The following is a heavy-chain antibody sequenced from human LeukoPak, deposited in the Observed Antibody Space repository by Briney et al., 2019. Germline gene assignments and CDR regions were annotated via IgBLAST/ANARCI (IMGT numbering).Heavy chain of an antibody. Sequence: SETLSLTCTVSGYSISSGYYWGWIRQPPGKGLEWIGEINHSGSTNYNPSLKSRVTISVDTSKNQFSLKLSSVTAADTAVYYCASGGHWFDPWGQGTLVTVSS. J-gene: IGHJ5*02. CDR3: ASGGHWFDP. V-gene: IGHV4-38-2*02. CDR1: GYSISSGYY. CDR2: INHSGST. D-gene: IGHD3-16*01.